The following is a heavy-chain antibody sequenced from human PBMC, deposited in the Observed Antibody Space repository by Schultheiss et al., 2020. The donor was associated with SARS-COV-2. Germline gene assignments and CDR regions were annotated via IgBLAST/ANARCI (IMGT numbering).Heavy chain of an antibody. J-gene: IGHJ6*02. D-gene: IGHD6-6*01. Sequence: SETLSLTCTVSGGSISSYYWSWIRQPPGKGLEWIGEINHSGSTNYNPSLKSRVTISVDTSKNQFSLKLSSVTAADTAVYYCARRNSSSKNGMDVWGQGTTVTVSS. V-gene: IGHV4-34*01. CDR2: INHSGST. CDR3: ARRNSSSKNGMDV. CDR1: GGSISSYY.